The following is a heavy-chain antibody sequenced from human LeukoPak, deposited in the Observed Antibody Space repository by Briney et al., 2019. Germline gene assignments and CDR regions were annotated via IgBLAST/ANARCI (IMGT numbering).Heavy chain of an antibody. D-gene: IGHD3-22*01. J-gene: IGHJ4*02. CDR3: AGSSPSGYYDSSLFDY. Sequence: GGSLRLSCAASGFTFSIYAMNWVRQAPGEGPEWVSSISGSGGEIRYADSVKGRFTISRDNSKNTLYLQMNSLRAEDTAVYYCAGSSPSGYYDSSLFDYWGQGTLVTVSS. CDR1: GFTFSIYA. CDR2: ISGSGGEI. V-gene: IGHV3-23*01.